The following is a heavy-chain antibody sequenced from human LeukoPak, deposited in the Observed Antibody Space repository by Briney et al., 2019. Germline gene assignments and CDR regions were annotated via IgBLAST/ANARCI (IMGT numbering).Heavy chain of an antibody. D-gene: IGHD6-13*01. CDR2: IYPSGST. Sequence: SETLSLTCTVSGGPIRNYYWSWIRQPAGKGLEWIGHIYPSGSTNYNPSLKSRVAMSMDTSKNQFSLKVTSVTAADTAVYYCARASIAAAGPWGQGTLVTVSS. CDR3: ARASIAAAGP. J-gene: IGHJ5*02. CDR1: GGPIRNYY. V-gene: IGHV4-4*07.